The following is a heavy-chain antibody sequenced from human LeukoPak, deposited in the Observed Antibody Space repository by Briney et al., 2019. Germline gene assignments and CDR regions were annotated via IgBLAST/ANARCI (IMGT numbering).Heavy chain of an antibody. Sequence: ASVKVSCKVSGYTLTELSMHWVRQAPGKGLEWMGGFDPEDGETIYAQKFQGRVTMTEDTSTDTAYMELSSLRSEDTAVYYCATLRQTYDILTGYLIGPFDYWGQGTLVTVSS. J-gene: IGHJ4*02. CDR3: ATLRQTYDILTGYLIGPFDY. CDR2: FDPEDGET. D-gene: IGHD3-9*01. V-gene: IGHV1-24*01. CDR1: GYTLTELS.